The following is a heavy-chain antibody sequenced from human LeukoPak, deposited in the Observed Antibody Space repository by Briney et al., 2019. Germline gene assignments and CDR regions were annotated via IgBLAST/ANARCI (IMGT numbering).Heavy chain of an antibody. CDR3: ARSGLNRLDY. CDR1: GFTFSSHG. D-gene: IGHD2-15*01. Sequence: GGSLRLSCAASGFTFSSHGMSWVRQAPGKGLEWVSTISGSGDNTYYADSVKGRFTISRGNSKNTLYLQMNSLRAEDTAVYYCARSGLNRLDYWGQGTLVTVSS. J-gene: IGHJ4*02. V-gene: IGHV3-23*01. CDR2: ISGSGDNT.